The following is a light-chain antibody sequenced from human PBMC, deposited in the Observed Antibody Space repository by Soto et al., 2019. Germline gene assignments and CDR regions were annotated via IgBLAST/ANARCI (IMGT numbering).Light chain of an antibody. Sequence: EIVLTQFPGTLSLSPGERATLSCRASHIINSRYLAWYQQKPGQAPRLLMYDASTRATGIPDRFSGSGSGTDFTLTISRLEPEDFAVYYCQQYGSPPRTFGQGTKVDIK. CDR1: HIINSRY. CDR2: DAS. V-gene: IGKV3-20*01. CDR3: QQYGSPPRT. J-gene: IGKJ1*01.